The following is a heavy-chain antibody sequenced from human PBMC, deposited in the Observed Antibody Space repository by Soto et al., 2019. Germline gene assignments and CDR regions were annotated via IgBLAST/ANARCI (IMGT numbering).Heavy chain of an antibody. V-gene: IGHV1-69*08. J-gene: IGHJ5*02. D-gene: IGHD3-10*01. CDR2: IIPILGIA. CDR3: ARDRVRGVELVPFDP. Sequence: QVQLVQSGAEVKKPGSSVKVSCKASGGTFSSYTISWVRQAPGQGLEWMGRIIPILGIANYAQKFQGRVTITADNSTSTAYMERSSLRSEDTAVYYCARDRVRGVELVPFDPWGQGTLVTVSS. CDR1: GGTFSSYT.